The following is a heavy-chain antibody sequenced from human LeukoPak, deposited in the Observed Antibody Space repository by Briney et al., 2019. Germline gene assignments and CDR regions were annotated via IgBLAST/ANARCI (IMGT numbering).Heavy chain of an antibody. CDR3: TRGRDTTGYFVY. V-gene: IGHV7-4-1*02. J-gene: IGHJ4*02. Sequence: ASVTVSYKASGYTFTDYTINWVRLAPGQGLEWMGWIDTNTGNPTYAQGFAGRFVFSLDTSVTTTYLRISSLKAEDTAVYYCTRGRDTTGYFVYWGQGTLVTVSS. CDR2: IDTNTGNP. CDR1: GYTFTDYT. D-gene: IGHD3-22*01.